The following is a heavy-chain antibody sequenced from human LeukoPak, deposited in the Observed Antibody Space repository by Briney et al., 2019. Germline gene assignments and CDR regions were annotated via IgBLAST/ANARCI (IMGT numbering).Heavy chain of an antibody. CDR2: INPDTGAT. Sequence: GASLTVSCKASGYTFTGFYIHWVRQSPAQGLEWMGWINPDTGATNYAQKFQGRVTMTRDTSISTAYMELSRLRSDDTAVYYCARVPDTAMVEATLDYWGQGTLVTVSS. J-gene: IGHJ4*02. CDR3: ARVPDTAMVEATLDY. CDR1: GYTFTGFY. V-gene: IGHV1-2*02. D-gene: IGHD5-18*01.